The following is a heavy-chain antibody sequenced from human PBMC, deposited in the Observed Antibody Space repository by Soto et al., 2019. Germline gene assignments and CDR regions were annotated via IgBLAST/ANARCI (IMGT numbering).Heavy chain of an antibody. Sequence: VQLQESGPGLVKPSGTLSLTCTVSGGSISTTNWWRWVRQSPGKGLEWIGEILHIGSTNYNPSLKSRVTISIDKSNNQFALRLSSVTAADTAVYYCASGFDSDGLYNGGHPWGQGTLVSVSS. CDR2: ILHIGST. V-gene: IGHV4-4*02. J-gene: IGHJ5*02. CDR1: GGSISTTNW. CDR3: ASGFDSDGLYNGGHP. D-gene: IGHD3-22*01.